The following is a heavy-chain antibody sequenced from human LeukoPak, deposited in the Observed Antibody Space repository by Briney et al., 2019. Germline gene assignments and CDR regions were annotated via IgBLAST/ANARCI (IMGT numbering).Heavy chain of an antibody. D-gene: IGHD6-19*01. Sequence: GGSLRLSCAVSGFTFSTYAMSWVRQAPGKGLEWVSAISDSGSSTYYADSVKGRFTISRDNSKNTLYVQMDSLRAEDTAVYYCAKLPPSGWYYFDYWGQGTLVTVSS. CDR3: AKLPPSGWYYFDY. V-gene: IGHV3-23*01. CDR1: GFTFSTYA. CDR2: ISDSGSST. J-gene: IGHJ4*02.